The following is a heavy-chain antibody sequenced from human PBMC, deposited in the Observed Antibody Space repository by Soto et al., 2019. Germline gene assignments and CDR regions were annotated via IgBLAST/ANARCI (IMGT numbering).Heavy chain of an antibody. CDR1: GGSISSYY. V-gene: IGHV4-59*08. CDR2: IYYSGST. J-gene: IGHJ4*02. D-gene: IGHD1-1*01. CDR3: ARRYGYSFDY. Sequence: LSLTCTVSGGSISSYYWSWIRQPPGKGLEWIGYIYYSGSTNYNPSLKSRVTISVDTSKNQFSLKLSSVAAADTAVYYCARRYGYSFDYWGQGTLVTVSS.